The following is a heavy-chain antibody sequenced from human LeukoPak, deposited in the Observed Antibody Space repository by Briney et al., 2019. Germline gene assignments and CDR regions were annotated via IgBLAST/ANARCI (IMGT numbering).Heavy chain of an antibody. J-gene: IGHJ4*02. D-gene: IGHD1-7*01. CDR3: TRGRSGTTPY. V-gene: IGHV3-7*05. CDR2: INQDGSEK. Sequence: PGGSLRLSCAVSGFTFSNYWMSWVRQAPGKGLEWVANINQDGSEKYFVDSVKGRFTTSRDNAKSSLYLQMNSPRAEDTAEYYCTRGRSGTTPYWGQGTLVTVSS. CDR1: GFTFSNYW.